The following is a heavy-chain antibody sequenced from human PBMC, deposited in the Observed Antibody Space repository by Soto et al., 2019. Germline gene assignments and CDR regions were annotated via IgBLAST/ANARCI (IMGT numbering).Heavy chain of an antibody. Sequence: GASVNVSCKASGYTFTSYAISWVRQAPEQRLEWMGWINAGNGNTKYSQKFQGRVTITRDTSASTAYMELSSLRSEDTAVYYCARDLAQTLLYDFWSGWTRSDYYYGMDVWGQGTTVTVSS. J-gene: IGHJ6*01. CDR3: ARDLAQTLLYDFWSGWTRSDYYYGMDV. CDR1: GYTFTSYA. CDR2: INAGNGNT. D-gene: IGHD3-3*01. V-gene: IGHV1-3*01.